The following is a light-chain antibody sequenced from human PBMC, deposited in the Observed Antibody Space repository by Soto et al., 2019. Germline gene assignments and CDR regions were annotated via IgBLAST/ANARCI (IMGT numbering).Light chain of an antibody. CDR3: ETWDSKV. V-gene: IGLV4-60*02. CDR2: LEGSGSY. J-gene: IGLJ3*02. Sequence: QSVLTQSSSAPASLGSSVKLTCTLSSGHSSYIIAWHQQQPGKAPRYLMKLEGSGSYNKGSGVPDRFSGSSSGADRYLTISHLQFEDEADYYCETWDSKVFGGGTQLTVL. CDR1: SGHSSYI.